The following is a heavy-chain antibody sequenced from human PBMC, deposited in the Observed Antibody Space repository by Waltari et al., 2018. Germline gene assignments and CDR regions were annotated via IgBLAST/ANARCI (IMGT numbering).Heavy chain of an antibody. CDR3: ARDHPKVGAFDY. CDR1: GGSISSSSYY. D-gene: IGHD1-26*01. J-gene: IGHJ4*02. Sequence: QLQLQESGPGLVKPSETLSLTCTVSGGSISSSSYYWGWIRQPPGKGLEWIGSIYYSGSTYYNPSLKSRVTISVDTSKNQFSLKLSSVTAADTAVYYCARDHPKVGAFDYWGQGTLVTVSS. CDR2: IYYSGST. V-gene: IGHV4-39*07.